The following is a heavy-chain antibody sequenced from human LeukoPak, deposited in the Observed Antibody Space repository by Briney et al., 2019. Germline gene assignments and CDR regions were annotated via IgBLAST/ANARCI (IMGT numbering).Heavy chain of an antibody. CDR3: ARERDYPDAFDI. V-gene: IGHV3-53*01. Sequence: GGSLRLSCAASGFTVSSNYMSWVRQAPGKGLGWGSVIYSGGSTYYADSVKGRFTISRDNSKNTLYLQMNSLRAEDPAVYYCARERDYPDAFDIWGQGTIVTLSS. D-gene: IGHD4-11*01. CDR2: IYSGGST. CDR1: GFTVSSNY. J-gene: IGHJ3*02.